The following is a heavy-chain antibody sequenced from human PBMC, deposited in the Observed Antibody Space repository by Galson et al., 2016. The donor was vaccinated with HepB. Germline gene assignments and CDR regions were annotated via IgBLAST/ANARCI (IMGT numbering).Heavy chain of an antibody. J-gene: IGHJ1*01. Sequence: SLRLSCAASGFTFSMFWMGWVRQAPGREPEWLANIKGDGSDKFYVDSLNGRFTVSRDNVKNSLYLQMHSLRGEDTAVYYCVRNSRSPDYWGQGTLVTVSS. CDR1: GFTFSMFW. D-gene: IGHD1-7*01. CDR2: IKGDGSDK. V-gene: IGHV3-7*01. CDR3: VRNSRSPDY.